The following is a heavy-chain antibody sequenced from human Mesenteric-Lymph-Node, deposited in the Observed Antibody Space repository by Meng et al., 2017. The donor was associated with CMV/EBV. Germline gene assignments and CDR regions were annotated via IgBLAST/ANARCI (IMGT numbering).Heavy chain of an antibody. J-gene: IGHJ3*02. V-gene: IGHV5-51*01. Sequence: GESLKISCKGSGYSFTSYWIGWVRQMPGKGLEWMGIIYPGDSDTRYSPSFQGQVTISADKSISTAYLQWSSLKASDTAMYYCARNAGYSYGYYDAFDIWGQGTMVTVSS. D-gene: IGHD5-18*01. CDR1: GYSFTSYW. CDR2: IYPGDSDT. CDR3: ARNAGYSYGYYDAFDI.